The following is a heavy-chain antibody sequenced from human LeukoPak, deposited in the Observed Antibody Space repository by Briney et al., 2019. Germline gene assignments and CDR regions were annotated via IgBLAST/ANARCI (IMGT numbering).Heavy chain of an antibody. CDR2: IVCSGGST. D-gene: IGHD2-2*02. V-gene: IGHV3-23*01. J-gene: IGHJ4*02. CDR1: ESTFSTYA. CDR3: ARAIVVVPAAIDY. Sequence: GGSLRLSCAASESTFSTYAMSWVRQAPGKGLEWVSAIVCSGGSTYYADSVKGRFTISRDNSKNTLYLQMNSLRAEDTAVYYCARAIVVVPAAIDYWGQGTLVTVSS.